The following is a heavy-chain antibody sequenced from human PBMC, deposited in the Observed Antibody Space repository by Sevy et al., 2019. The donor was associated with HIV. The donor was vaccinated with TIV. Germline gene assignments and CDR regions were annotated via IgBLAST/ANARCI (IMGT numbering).Heavy chain of an antibody. Sequence: SETLSLTCDVSGGSASNGDYYWSWIRQPPGKGLEWFGYIYYSGSGYYNPFLKSRVTISVDTSKNQFSLKLKSVTAADTAIYYCASKRGYTHGPFESWGQGTLVTVSS. J-gene: IGHJ4*02. D-gene: IGHD5-12*01. V-gene: IGHV4-30-4*01. CDR3: ASKRGYTHGPFES. CDR1: GGSASNGDYY. CDR2: IYYSGSG.